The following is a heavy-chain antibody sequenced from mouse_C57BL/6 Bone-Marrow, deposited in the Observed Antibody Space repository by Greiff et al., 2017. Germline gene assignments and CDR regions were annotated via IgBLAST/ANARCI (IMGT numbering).Heavy chain of an antibody. J-gene: IGHJ4*01. CDR2: IDPSDSDT. Sequence: QVQLQQPGAELVMPGASVKMSCKASGYTFTSYWMHWVKQRHGKGLEWIGEIDPSDSDTIYNQKFKGKSTLTVDKSSSTAYMQLSSLTSEYSAVYYCARERNEGHYAMDYWGQGTSVTVAS. CDR1: GYTFTSYW. CDR3: ARERNEGHYAMDY. V-gene: IGHV1-69*01.